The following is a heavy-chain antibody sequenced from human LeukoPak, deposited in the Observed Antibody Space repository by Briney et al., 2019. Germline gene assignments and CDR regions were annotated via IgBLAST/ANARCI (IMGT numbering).Heavy chain of an antibody. Sequence: GGSLRLSCAASGFTFSSYSMNWVRQAPGKGLEWVSSISSSSSYIYYADSVKGRFTISRDNAKNSLYLQMNSLRAEDTAVYYCARDPRSYGDCTRFDYWGQGTLVTVSS. D-gene: IGHD4-17*01. CDR2: ISSSSSYI. CDR3: ARDPRSYGDCTRFDY. V-gene: IGHV3-21*01. J-gene: IGHJ4*02. CDR1: GFTFSSYS.